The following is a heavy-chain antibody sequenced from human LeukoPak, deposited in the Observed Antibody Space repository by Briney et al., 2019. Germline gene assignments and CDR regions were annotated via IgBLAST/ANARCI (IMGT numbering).Heavy chain of an antibody. Sequence: ASVKVSCKASGYTFTGYYMHWVRQAPGQGLEWMGWISAYNGNTNYAQKLQGRVTMTTDTSTSTAYMELRSLRSDDTAVYYCAREGYSYGLDVWGKGTTVTISS. CDR2: ISAYNGNT. J-gene: IGHJ6*04. CDR3: AREGYSYGLDV. CDR1: GYTFTGYY. V-gene: IGHV1-18*04. D-gene: IGHD5-18*01.